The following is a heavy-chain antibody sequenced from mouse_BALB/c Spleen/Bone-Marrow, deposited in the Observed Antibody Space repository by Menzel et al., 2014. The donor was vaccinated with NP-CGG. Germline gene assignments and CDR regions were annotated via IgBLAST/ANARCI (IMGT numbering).Heavy chain of an antibody. V-gene: IGHV1S56*01. CDR3: VRSRLRDWYFDV. CDR2: IFPGDSTT. Sequence: VHLVESGVELVKPGASVKLSCKASGNTSTSYDINWVRQRPEQGLEWIGWIFPGDSTTKYNEKFKGKATLTTDKSSSTVHMQLSRLTSEDSAVYFCVRSRLRDWYFDVWGAGTTVTISS. CDR1: GNTSTSYD. J-gene: IGHJ1*01. D-gene: IGHD1-2*01.